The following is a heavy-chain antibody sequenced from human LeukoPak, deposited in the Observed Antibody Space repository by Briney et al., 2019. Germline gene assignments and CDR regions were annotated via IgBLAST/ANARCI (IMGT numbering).Heavy chain of an antibody. V-gene: IGHV4-59*01. CDR2: INYSGST. Sequence: SETLSPTCTVSGGSISSNYWSWIRQPPGKGLEWIGYINYSGSTNYNPSLKSRVTISVDTSKSQFSLKLSSVTAADTAVYYCARDLWGSGLRWFDPWGQGTLVTVSS. CDR3: ARDLWGSGLRWFDP. J-gene: IGHJ5*02. D-gene: IGHD6-19*01. CDR1: GGSISSNY.